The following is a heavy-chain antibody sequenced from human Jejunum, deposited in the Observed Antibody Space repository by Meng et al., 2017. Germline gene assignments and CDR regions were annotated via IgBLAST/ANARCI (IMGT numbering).Heavy chain of an antibody. J-gene: IGHJ3*01. V-gene: IGHV4-59*02. Sequence: GSLRLSCTVSGGSVISSYWNWVRQSPDKGLEWIGYIHHSGDTKKNPSLKSRVTMSVDTSKNQFFLWLSSVIAADTAVYYCARWGETSVTSVRAYDVLGQGTLVTVSS. CDR3: ARWGETSVTSVRAYDV. CDR1: GGSVISSY. D-gene: IGHD2-21*01. CDR2: IHHSGDT.